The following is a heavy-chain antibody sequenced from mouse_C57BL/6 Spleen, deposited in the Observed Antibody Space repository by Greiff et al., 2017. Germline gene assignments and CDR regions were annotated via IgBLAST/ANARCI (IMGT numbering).Heavy chain of an antibody. J-gene: IGHJ4*01. D-gene: IGHD2-1*01. Sequence: VQLQQPGAELVRPGSSVKLSCKASGYTFTSYWMDWVKQRPGQGLEWIGNIYPSDSETHYNQKFKDKATLTVDKSSSTAYMQLGSLTSEDSAVDYCARWGIYYGNSYYAMDYWGQGTSVTVSS. V-gene: IGHV1-61*01. CDR2: IYPSDSET. CDR1: GYTFTSYW. CDR3: ARWGIYYGNSYYAMDY.